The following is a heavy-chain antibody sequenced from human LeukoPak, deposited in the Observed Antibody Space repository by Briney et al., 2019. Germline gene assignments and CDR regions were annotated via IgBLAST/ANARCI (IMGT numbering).Heavy chain of an antibody. D-gene: IGHD6-19*01. CDR2: ISYDGSNE. J-gene: IGHJ4*02. CDR1: GFTFSSYV. V-gene: IGHV3-30*04. CDR3: ARSRQWLVEYYFDY. Sequence: PGGSLRLSCAASGFTFSSYVMHWVRQAPGKGLEWVAIISYDGSNEYYADSVKGRFTISRDNSKNTLYLQMNSLRAADTAVYYCARSRQWLVEYYFDYWGQGTLATVSS.